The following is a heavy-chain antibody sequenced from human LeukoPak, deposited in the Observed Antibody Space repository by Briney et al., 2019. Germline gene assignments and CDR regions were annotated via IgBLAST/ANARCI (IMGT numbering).Heavy chain of an antibody. CDR1: GFIFNRFW. CDR3: VRAGWELDY. CDR2: IKDDGTEE. D-gene: IGHD4-23*01. Sequence: PGGSLRLSCAASGFIFNRFWMSWVRQAPGKGLQWVAHIKDDGTEEYYLDSVRGRFTIARDDAWNSLYLQMNSLSDEDTAVYYCVRAGWELDYWGQGTPVIVSS. J-gene: IGHJ4*02. V-gene: IGHV3-7*01.